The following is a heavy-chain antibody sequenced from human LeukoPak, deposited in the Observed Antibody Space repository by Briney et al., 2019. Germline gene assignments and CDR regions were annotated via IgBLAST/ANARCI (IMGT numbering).Heavy chain of an antibody. V-gene: IGHV3-73*01. J-gene: IGHJ4*02. Sequence: GGSLRLSCAASGFTFSSFSMKWVRQASGKGLECVGRIRSKANTYATAYAAPVKGRFIISRDDSKNTAYLQMNSLKTEDTAVYYCTRHNYYEDGFDYWGQGTLVTVSS. D-gene: IGHD3-22*01. CDR3: TRHNYYEDGFDY. CDR2: IRSKANTYAT. CDR1: GFTFSSFS.